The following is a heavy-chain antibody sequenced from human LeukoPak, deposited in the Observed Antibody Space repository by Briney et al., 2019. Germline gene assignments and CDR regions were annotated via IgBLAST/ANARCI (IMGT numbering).Heavy chain of an antibody. D-gene: IGHD3-10*01. Sequence: SETLSLTCAVYGASFNHYYWSWIRQPPGKGLEWTGEINHSGSTNYNASLKSRVTISVDMSKNQFSLKLTSVTAADTAVYYCASDLWFGELLRMSWGQGTLVTVSA. CDR3: ASDLWFGELLRMS. V-gene: IGHV4-34*01. J-gene: IGHJ5*02. CDR2: INHSGST. CDR1: GASFNHYY.